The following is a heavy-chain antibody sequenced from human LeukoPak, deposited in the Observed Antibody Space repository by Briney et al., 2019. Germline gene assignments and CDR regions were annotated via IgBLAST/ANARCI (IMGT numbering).Heavy chain of an antibody. CDR3: AREYGGGAFDI. V-gene: IGHV3-30-3*01. J-gene: IGHJ3*02. CDR1: GFTFSSYA. CDR2: ISYDGSNK. D-gene: IGHD2-8*01. Sequence: GGSLRLSCAASGFTFSSYAMHWVRQAPGKGLEWVAVISYDGSNKYYADSVKSRFTISRDNSKNTLYLQMSSLRAEDTAVYYCAREYGGGAFDIWGQGTMVTVSS.